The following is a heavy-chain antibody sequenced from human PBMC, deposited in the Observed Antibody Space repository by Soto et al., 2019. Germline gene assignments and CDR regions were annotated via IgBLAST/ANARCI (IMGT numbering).Heavy chain of an antibody. CDR3: ARSGDVAVGWFDP. CDR2: ITFSSLYI. CDR1: GFNFSAYG. J-gene: IGHJ5*02. D-gene: IGHD3-10*01. Sequence: EVQLVESGGGLVKPGQSLRLSCTASGFNFSAYGMSWVRQAPGKGLEWVSSITFSSLYIYYAESVRGRFVISRDDSKNSLFLQMDSLKTEDTAFYYCARSGDVAVGWFDPWGQGTHVTVSS. V-gene: IGHV3-21*02.